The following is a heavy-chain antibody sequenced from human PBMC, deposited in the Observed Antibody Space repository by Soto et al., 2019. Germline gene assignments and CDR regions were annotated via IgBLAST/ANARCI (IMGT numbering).Heavy chain of an antibody. V-gene: IGHV3-7*01. CDR1: GFTFSSYW. J-gene: IGHJ6*02. Sequence: GGSLRLSCAASGFTFSSYWMSWVRQAPGKGLEWVANIKQDGSEKYYVDSVKGRFTISRDNAKNSLYLQMNSLRAEDTAVYYCARDRYSRSVTLPYYYGMDVWGQGTTVTVSS. CDR2: IKQDGSEK. D-gene: IGHD6-6*01. CDR3: ARDRYSRSVTLPYYYGMDV.